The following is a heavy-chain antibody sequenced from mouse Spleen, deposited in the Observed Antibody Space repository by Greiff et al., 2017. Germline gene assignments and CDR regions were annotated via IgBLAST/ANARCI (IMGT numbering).Heavy chain of an antibody. CDR1: GYTFTSYW. CDR3: AKYGNYFEFDY. Sequence: QVQLQQPGAELVKPGASVKLSCKASGYTFTSYWMHWVKQRPGQGLEWIGEIDPSDSYTNYNQKFKGKATLTVDKSSSTAYMQLSSLTSEDSAVYYCAKYGNYFEFDYWGQGTTLTVSS. V-gene: IGHV1-69*02. CDR2: IDPSDSYT. D-gene: IGHD2-1*01. J-gene: IGHJ2*01.